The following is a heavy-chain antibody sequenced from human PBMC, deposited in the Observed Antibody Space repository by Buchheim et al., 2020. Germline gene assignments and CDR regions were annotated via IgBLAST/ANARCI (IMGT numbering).Heavy chain of an antibody. CDR3: AKALYGDYGGGFDS. CDR2: VSWNSGVI. J-gene: IGHJ4*02. CDR1: GFSFGDYA. V-gene: IGHV3-9*01. Sequence: EVQLVESGGALVQPGRSLRLSCAASGFSFGDYAIHWVRQAPGKGLEWVSGVSWNSGVIEYADSVRGRFTVSRDNAQTSLYLEMDRLRPEDTALYYCAKALYGDYGGGFDSWGQGT. D-gene: IGHD4-17*01.